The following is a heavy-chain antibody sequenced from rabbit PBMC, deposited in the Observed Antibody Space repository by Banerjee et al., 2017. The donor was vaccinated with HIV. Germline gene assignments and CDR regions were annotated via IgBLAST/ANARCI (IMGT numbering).Heavy chain of an antibody. D-gene: IGHD6-1*01. CDR1: GFSFSSSYY. J-gene: IGHJ4*01. CDR2: IYPHGGSA. CDR3: AIYAVYGYLSL. V-gene: IGHV1S40*01. Sequence: QSLEESGGDLVKPGASLTLTCTASGFSFSSSYYMCWVRQAPGKGLEWIAYIYPHGGSADYAGWVNGRFTLSLDNAQNTVFLQMTSLTAADTATYFCAIYAVYGYLSLWGPGTLVTVS.